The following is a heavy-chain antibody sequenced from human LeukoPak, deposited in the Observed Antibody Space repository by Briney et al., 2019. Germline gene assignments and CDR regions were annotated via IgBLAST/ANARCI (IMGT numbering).Heavy chain of an antibody. CDR1: GGFISSSSYY. D-gene: IGHD6-13*01. Sequence: SETLSLTCTVSGGFISSSSYYWGWIRQPPGKGLEWIGSIYYSGSTYYNPSLKSRVTISVDTSKNQFSLKLSSVTAADTAVYYCARQAKQHGGHKTRYDYYMDVWGKGTTVTVSS. V-gene: IGHV4-39*01. CDR2: IYYSGST. J-gene: IGHJ6*03. CDR3: ARQAKQHGGHKTRYDYYMDV.